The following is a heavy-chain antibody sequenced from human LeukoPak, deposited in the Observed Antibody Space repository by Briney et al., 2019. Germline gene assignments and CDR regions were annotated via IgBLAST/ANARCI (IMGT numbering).Heavy chain of an antibody. Sequence: ASVKVSCEASGYTFIGYYVHWVRQAPGQGLEWMGWISAYNGNTNYAQKLQGRVTMTTDTSTSTAYMELRSLRSDDTAVYYCAREIAGGTFDYWGQGTLVTVSS. CDR3: AREIAGGTFDY. CDR1: GYTFIGYY. D-gene: IGHD4-23*01. CDR2: ISAYNGNT. J-gene: IGHJ4*02. V-gene: IGHV1-18*04.